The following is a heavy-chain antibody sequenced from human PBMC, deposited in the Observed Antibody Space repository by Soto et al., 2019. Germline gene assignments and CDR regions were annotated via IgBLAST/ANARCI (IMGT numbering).Heavy chain of an antibody. V-gene: IGHV3-9*01. CDR2: ISWNSGSI. CDR1: GFTFDDYA. J-gene: IGHJ4*02. CDR3: AKGYPPFGGSSIHSNYSDY. Sequence: PGGSLRLSCAASGFTFDDYAMHWVRQAPGKGLEWVSGISWNSGSIGYADSVKGRFTISRDNAKNSLYLQMNSLRAEDTALYYCAKGYPPFGGSSIHSNYSDYWGQGTLVTVSS. D-gene: IGHD6-6*01.